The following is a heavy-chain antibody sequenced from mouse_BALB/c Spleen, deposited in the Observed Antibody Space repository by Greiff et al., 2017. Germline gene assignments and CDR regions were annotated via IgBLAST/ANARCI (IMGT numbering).Heavy chain of an antibody. CDR2: IRSKSNNYAT. CDR3: VREDGYFFMDY. D-gene: IGHD2-3*01. J-gene: IGHJ4*01. CDR1: GFTFNTYA. Sequence: EVKLVESGGGLVQPKGSLKLSCAASGFTFNTYAMHWVCQAPGKGLEWVARIRSKSNNYATYYADSVKDRFTISRDDSQSMLYLQMNNLKTEDTAMYYCVREDGYFFMDYWGQGTSVTVSS. V-gene: IGHV10-3*03.